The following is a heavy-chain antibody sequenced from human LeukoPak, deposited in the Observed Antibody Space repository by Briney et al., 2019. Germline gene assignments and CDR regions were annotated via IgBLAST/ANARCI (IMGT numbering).Heavy chain of an antibody. CDR1: GYTFTSYD. J-gene: IGHJ5*02. Sequence: GASVKVSCKASGYTFTSYDINWVRQATGQGLEWMGWMNPNSGNTGYAQKFQGRVTMTRNTSISTAYMELSSLRSEDTAVYYCAREGVTIFGVVRTQTAERRHRFDPWGQGTLVIVSS. D-gene: IGHD3-3*01. CDR3: AREGVTIFGVVRTQTAERRHRFDP. V-gene: IGHV1-8*01. CDR2: MNPNSGNT.